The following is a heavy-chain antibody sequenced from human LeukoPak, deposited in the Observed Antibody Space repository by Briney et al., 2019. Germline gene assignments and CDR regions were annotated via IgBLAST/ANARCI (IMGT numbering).Heavy chain of an antibody. CDR2: TCYDGRSN. Sequence: GGSLRLSCAASGFTFSSYCIHWVRQAPGKGLEWVSLTCYDGRSNDYADSVKGRFTISRDDSKTTVYLLMNSLRADDTAVYYCGREVAPLYFHYGMDVWGEGTTVTVSS. J-gene: IGHJ6*01. CDR3: GREVAPLYFHYGMDV. V-gene: IGHV3-33*01. CDR1: GFTFSSYC. D-gene: IGHD2-21*01.